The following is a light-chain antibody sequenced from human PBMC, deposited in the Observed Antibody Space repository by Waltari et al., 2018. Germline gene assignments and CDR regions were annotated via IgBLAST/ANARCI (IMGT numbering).Light chain of an antibody. CDR1: QDISKY. J-gene: IGKJ3*01. V-gene: IGKV1-33*01. CDR2: DAS. CDR3: QQYDNPQFT. Sequence: DIQMTQSPSSLSASVGDRVTITCQASQDISKYLNWYQQKPGKGPKLLIYDASTLEVGVPSRFSGSGSGTDFTFSISSLQPEDFATYFCQQYDNPQFTFGPGTKVDIK.